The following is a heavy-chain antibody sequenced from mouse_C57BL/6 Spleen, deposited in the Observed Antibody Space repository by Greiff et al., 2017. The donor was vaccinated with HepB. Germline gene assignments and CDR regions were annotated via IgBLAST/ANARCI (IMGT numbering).Heavy chain of an antibody. D-gene: IGHD1-1*01. J-gene: IGHJ2*01. Sequence: EVQVVESGAELVKPGASVKLSCTASGFNIKDYYMHWVKQRPEQGLEWIGKIDPEDGVTKYAPKFQGKATITADTSSNTAYLQLSSLTSEDTAVYYCARAGNYYGSSFREYYFDYWGQGTTLTVSS. V-gene: IGHV14-2*01. CDR1: GFNIKDYY. CDR3: ARAGNYYGSSFREYYFDY. CDR2: IDPEDGVT.